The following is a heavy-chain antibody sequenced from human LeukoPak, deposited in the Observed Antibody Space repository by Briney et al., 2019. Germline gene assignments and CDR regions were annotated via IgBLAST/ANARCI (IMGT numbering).Heavy chain of an antibody. Sequence: PSETLSLTCTVSGGSISPYYWSWIRQPPGKGLEWVGYIYYTGDTNYNHSLRRRLTISVDRSKNQFSLKLTSVTAADTAVYYCARHGDSSSWSYYFDYWAREPWSPSPQ. J-gene: IGHJ4*02. CDR3: ARHGDSSSWSYYFDY. CDR2: IYYTGDT. D-gene: IGHD6-13*01. V-gene: IGHV4-59*08. CDR1: GGSISPYY.